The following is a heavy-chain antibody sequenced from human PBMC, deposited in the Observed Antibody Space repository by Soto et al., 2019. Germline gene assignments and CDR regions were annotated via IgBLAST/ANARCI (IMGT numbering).Heavy chain of an antibody. CDR2: INHSGST. J-gene: IGHJ1*01. Sequence: PSATLSITCAAYGGYFCGYYWSLIRPTPGKGLEWIGKINHSGSTNYNPSLKSRVTISVDMSKNQFSLKLSSVTAADTAVDYCARGGRFRLLWPVGLRGQVTLCSFSS. D-gene: IGHD2-21*01. CDR1: GGYFCGYY. CDR3: ARGGRFRLLWPVGL. V-gene: IGHV4-34*01.